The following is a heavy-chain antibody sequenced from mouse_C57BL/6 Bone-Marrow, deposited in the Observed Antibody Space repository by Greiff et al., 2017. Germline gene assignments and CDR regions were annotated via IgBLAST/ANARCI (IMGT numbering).Heavy chain of an antibody. D-gene: IGHD1-1*01. CDR3: ARSYYGSSSDY. CDR2: IDPNSGGT. Sequence: QVQLKQPGAELVKPGASVQLSCKASGYTFTSYWMHWVKQRPGRGLEWIGRIDPNSGGTKYNEKFKSKATLTVDKPSSPAYMQLSSLTSEDSAVYYCARSYYGSSSDYWGQGTTLTVSS. V-gene: IGHV1-72*01. CDR1: GYTFTSYW. J-gene: IGHJ2*01.